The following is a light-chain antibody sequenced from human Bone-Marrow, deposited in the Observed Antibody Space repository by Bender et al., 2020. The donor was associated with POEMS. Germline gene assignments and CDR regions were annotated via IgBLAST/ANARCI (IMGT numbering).Light chain of an antibody. Sequence: SYVLTQSPSVSVAPGQTARITCGVNNIGTNGVHWYQQKPGQAPVLVVYDDSDRPSGIPERFSGSNSANTATLTISRVEAGDEADYFCQVWNSTSEQVLFGGGTKLTVL. CDR2: DDS. V-gene: IGLV3-21*02. CDR1: NIGTNG. J-gene: IGLJ2*01. CDR3: QVWNSTSEQVL.